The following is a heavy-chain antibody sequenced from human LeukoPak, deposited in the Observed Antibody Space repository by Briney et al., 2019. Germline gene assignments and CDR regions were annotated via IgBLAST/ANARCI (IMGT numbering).Heavy chain of an antibody. CDR2: ISGSGGST. CDR1: GFTFSSYA. J-gene: IGHJ4*02. CDR3: ARVRGRGGPLPTRNVPFDY. D-gene: IGHD2-15*01. Sequence: GGSLRLSCAASGFTFSSYAMSWVRQAPGKGLEWVSAISGSGGSTYYADSVKGRFTISRDNSKNTLYLQMNSLRAEDTAVYYCARVRGRGGPLPTRNVPFDYWGQGTLVTVSS. V-gene: IGHV3-23*01.